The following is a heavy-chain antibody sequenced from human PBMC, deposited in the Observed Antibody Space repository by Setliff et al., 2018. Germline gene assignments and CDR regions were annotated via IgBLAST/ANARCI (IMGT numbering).Heavy chain of an antibody. CDR2: LNNDGTTI. D-gene: IGHD3-22*01. V-gene: IGHV3-48*04. Sequence: GGSLRLSCAASGFTFSTYGLNWVRQAPGKGLEWISYLNNDGTTIYYADSVRGRLTISRDNSKNSVFLQMNSLRVEDTAVYYCARVHYETSTYSPTLFDHWGQGALVTVSS. CDR1: GFTFSTYG. J-gene: IGHJ4*02. CDR3: ARVHYETSTYSPTLFDH.